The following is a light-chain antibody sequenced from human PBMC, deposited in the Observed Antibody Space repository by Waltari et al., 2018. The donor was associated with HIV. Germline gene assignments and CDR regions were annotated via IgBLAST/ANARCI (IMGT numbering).Light chain of an antibody. CDR3: QQYFRAPLT. CDR1: LSLLYSSDNKNY. Sequence: DIVMTQSPDSLAVSLGERATIRCKSSLSLLYSSDNKNYFAWYQQKPGQPPNLLIYWASTRESGVPDRFSGSGSGTDFTLTINNLQAEDVAVYYCQQYFRAPLTFGGGTRVEIK. CDR2: WAS. J-gene: IGKJ4*01. V-gene: IGKV4-1*01.